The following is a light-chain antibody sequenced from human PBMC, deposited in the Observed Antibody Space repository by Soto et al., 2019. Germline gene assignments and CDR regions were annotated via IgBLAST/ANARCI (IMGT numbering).Light chain of an antibody. CDR3: AAWDDSLSGVL. V-gene: IGLV1-47*01. CDR1: SSNIGTNY. J-gene: IGLJ2*01. CDR2: KDS. Sequence: QLVLTQPPSASGTPGQRVTISCSGSSSNIGTNYVYWYQQLPGTAPKLLIFKDSQRPSGVPDRFSGSRFGTSASLAISGLRSEDEADYYCAAWDDSLSGVLFGGGTKLTVL.